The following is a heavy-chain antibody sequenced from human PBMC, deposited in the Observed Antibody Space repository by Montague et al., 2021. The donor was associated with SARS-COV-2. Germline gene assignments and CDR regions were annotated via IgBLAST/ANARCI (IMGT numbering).Heavy chain of an antibody. CDR1: GDSDCVMNPA. CDR2: TNYRFEWIS. J-gene: IGHJ4*02. Sequence: CAISGDSDCVMNPACNWNRQSPSGGPERQGRTNYRFEWISDYATSVEGRIGIDPDTFKNQFFLHLRSVTPEDTGVYYCVRYTWSAQAGFDAWGQGTLVTVSS. D-gene: IGHD2-15*01. CDR3: VRYTWSAQAGFDA. V-gene: IGHV6-1*01.